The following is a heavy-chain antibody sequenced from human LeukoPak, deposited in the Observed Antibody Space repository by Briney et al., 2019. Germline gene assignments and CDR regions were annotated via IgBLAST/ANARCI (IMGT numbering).Heavy chain of an antibody. CDR2: ISYSGST. Sequence: SETLSLTCTVSGGSINSHYWSWIRQPPGKGLQWIGFISYSGSTSYNPSLMSRVTISVDTSKNQFSLKLNSVTAADTALYFCARSYYDSWSGFYSDFWGQGALVTVSS. CDR3: ARSYYDSWSGFYSDF. V-gene: IGHV4-59*11. CDR1: GGSINSHY. D-gene: IGHD3-3*01. J-gene: IGHJ4*02.